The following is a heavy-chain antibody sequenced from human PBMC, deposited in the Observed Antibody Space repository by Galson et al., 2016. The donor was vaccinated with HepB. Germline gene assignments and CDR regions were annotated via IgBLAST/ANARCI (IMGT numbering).Heavy chain of an antibody. CDR1: GFTFSHYA. CDR3: ARGGVRYQRMGTEPDY. CDR2: LSYDGINN. D-gene: IGHD3-10*01. J-gene: IGHJ4*02. V-gene: IGHV3-30-3*01. Sequence: SLRLSCAASGFTFSHYAMHWVRQAPGKGLEWVAVLSYDGINNYYADSVKGRFTISRDNSKNTLNLQMDSLRPEDTAGYYCARGGVRYQRMGTEPDYCGQGTLVTVSS.